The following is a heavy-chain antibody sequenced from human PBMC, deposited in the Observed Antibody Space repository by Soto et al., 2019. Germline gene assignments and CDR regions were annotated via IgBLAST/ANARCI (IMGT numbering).Heavy chain of an antibody. CDR2: ISAYNGNT. V-gene: IGHV1-18*01. CDR3: ARDPVRYFDWLSDVGYFDY. J-gene: IGHJ4*02. CDR1: GYTFTSYG. Sequence: QVQLVQSGAEVKKPGASVKVSCKASGYTFTSYGISWVRQAPGQGLEWMGRISAYNGNTNYAQKLQGRVTMTTDTSTSTAYMELRSLRSDDTAVYYCARDPVRYFDWLSDVGYFDYWGQGTLVTVSS. D-gene: IGHD3-9*01.